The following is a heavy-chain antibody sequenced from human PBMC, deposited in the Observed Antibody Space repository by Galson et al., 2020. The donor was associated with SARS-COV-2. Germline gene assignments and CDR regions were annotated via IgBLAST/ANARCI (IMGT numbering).Heavy chain of an antibody. CDR3: ARSRYSYGYEAFFDY. CDR2: IYYSGST. J-gene: IGHJ4*02. V-gene: IGHV4-59*01. Sequence: SETLSLTCTVSGGPISSYYWSWIRQPPGKGLEWIGYIYYSGSTNYNPSLKSRVTISVDTSKNQFSLKLSSVTAADTAVYYCARSRYSYGYEAFFDYWGQGTLVTVSS. CDR1: GGPISSYY. D-gene: IGHD5-18*01.